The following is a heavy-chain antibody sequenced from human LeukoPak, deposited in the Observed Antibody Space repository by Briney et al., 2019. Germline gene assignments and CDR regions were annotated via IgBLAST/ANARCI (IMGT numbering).Heavy chain of an antibody. CDR2: IRSKAYGGTT. J-gene: IGHJ5*02. CDR1: GFTFGDYA. CDR3: TRDTGIVMVRGVSTSP. Sequence: PGGSLRLSCTASGFTFGDYAMSWFRQAPGKGLEWVGFIRSKAYGGTTEYAASVKGRFTISRDDSKSIAYLQMNSLKTEDTAVYYCTRDTGIVMVRGVSTSPRGQGTLVTVSS. V-gene: IGHV3-49*03. D-gene: IGHD3-10*01.